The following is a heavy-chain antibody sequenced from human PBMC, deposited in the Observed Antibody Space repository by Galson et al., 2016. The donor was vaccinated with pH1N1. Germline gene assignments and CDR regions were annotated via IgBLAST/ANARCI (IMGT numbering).Heavy chain of an antibody. CDR3: ARVDYDGKSDY. J-gene: IGHJ4*02. Sequence: SLRLSCASSGFTFTNYDMDWVRQAPGKGLEWISYISADGTAIYYSDSVRGRFTVSRDNAKDSLYLQMNSLRAEDTAVYYCARVDYDGKSDYWGQGTQVTVSS. CDR1: GFTFTNYD. CDR2: ISADGTAI. V-gene: IGHV3-48*03. D-gene: IGHD4-23*01.